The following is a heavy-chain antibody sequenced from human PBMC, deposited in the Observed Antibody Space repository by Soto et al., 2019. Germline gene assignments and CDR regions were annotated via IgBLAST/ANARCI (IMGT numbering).Heavy chain of an antibody. CDR3: ANYNYYGSGSYYRGGGMDV. CDR1: GFTFSSYA. D-gene: IGHD3-10*01. Sequence: GGSLRLSCAASGFTFSSYAMSWVRQAPGKGLEWVSAISGSGGSTYYADSVKGRFTISRDNSKNTLYLQMNSLRAEDTAVYYCANYNYYGSGSYYRGGGMDVWGQGTTVTVSS. V-gene: IGHV3-23*01. CDR2: ISGSGGST. J-gene: IGHJ6*02.